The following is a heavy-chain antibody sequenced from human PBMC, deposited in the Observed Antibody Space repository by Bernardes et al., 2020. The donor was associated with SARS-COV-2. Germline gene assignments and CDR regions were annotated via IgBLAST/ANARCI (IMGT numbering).Heavy chain of an antibody. V-gene: IGHV3-23*01. J-gene: IGHJ4*02. CDR1: GFTFSSYA. Sequence: GGSLRLSCAASGFTFSSYAMSWVRQAPGKGLEWVSAISGSGGSTYYADSVKGRFTISRDNSKNTLYLQMNSLRAEDTAVYDCAKVFTFGPYGDHDYWGQGTLVTVSS. CDR2: ISGSGGST. CDR3: AKVFTFGPYGDHDY. D-gene: IGHD4-17*01.